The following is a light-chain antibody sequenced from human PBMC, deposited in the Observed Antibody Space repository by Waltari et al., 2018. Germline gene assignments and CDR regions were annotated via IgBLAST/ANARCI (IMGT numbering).Light chain of an antibody. V-gene: IGKV1-12*01. J-gene: IGKJ4*01. CDR1: QGISTW. CDR3: QQASNFPLT. CDR2: GAS. Sequence: DIQMTQSQSSVSASVGDSVTITCRASQGISTWLAWYQQTPGKAPQLLIVGASALQSGVPSRFSGSGSGTEFTLTISSLQPEDFAVYYCQQASNFPLTFGGGTKIEIK.